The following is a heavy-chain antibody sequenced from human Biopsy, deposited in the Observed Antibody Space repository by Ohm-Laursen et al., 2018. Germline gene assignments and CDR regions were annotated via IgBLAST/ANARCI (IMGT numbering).Heavy chain of an antibody. CDR1: GGTFSNYG. CDR2: NIPILGTG. CDR3: ATKLTGYFHH. Sequence: ASVKVSCKSPGGTFSNYGVNWVRQAPGQGLEWLGGNIPILGTGNYAQKFQNRVTVAADTSTSTATMELRSLRSDDTAVYYCATKLTGYFHHWGQGTLVIVSS. V-gene: IGHV1-69*06. J-gene: IGHJ1*01. D-gene: IGHD3-9*01.